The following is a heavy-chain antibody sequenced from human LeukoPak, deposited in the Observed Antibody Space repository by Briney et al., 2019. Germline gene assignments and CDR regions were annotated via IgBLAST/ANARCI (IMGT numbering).Heavy chain of an antibody. CDR1: GGSFSGYY. CDR2: INHSGST. J-gene: IGHJ5*02. V-gene: IGHV4-34*01. D-gene: IGHD2-21*02. CDR3: ARAPYCGGDCYFWGEANWFDP. Sequence: SETLSLTCAVYGGSFSGYYWSWIRQPPGKGLEWIGEINHSGSTNYNPSLKSRVTISVDTSKNQFSLKLSSVTAADTAVYYCARAPYCGGDCYFWGEANWFDPWGQGTLVTVSS.